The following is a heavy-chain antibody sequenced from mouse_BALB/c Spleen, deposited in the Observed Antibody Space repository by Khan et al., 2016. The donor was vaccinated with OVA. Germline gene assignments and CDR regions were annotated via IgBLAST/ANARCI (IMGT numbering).Heavy chain of an antibody. CDR3: TRHGYVAWFTY. CDR2: IDPFSGGT. V-gene: IGHV1S135*01. CDR1: GYSFTSYY. J-gene: IGHJ3*01. Sequence: VQLKQSGPALMKPGASVKISCKASGYSFTSYYIHWLMQSHGKSLEWIGYIDPFSGGTTYNQKFMGKATLTVDKSSSTAYLHFSNLTTEDSAVYYCTRHGYVAWFTYWGQGTLVTVSA. D-gene: IGHD2-2*01.